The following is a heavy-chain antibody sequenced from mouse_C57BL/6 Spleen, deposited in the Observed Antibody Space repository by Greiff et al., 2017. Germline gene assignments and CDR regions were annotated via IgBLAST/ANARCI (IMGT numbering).Heavy chain of an antibody. CDR1: GFNIKDDY. Sequence: VQLKESGAELVRPGASVKLSCTASGFNIKDDYMHWVKQRPEQGLEWIGWIDPENGDTEYASQFQGKATITADTSSNTAYLQLSSLTSEDTAVYCWTTRYGYDGWFAYWGQGTLVTVSA. CDR3: TTRYGYDGWFAY. CDR2: IDPENGDT. V-gene: IGHV14-4*01. D-gene: IGHD2-2*01. J-gene: IGHJ3*01.